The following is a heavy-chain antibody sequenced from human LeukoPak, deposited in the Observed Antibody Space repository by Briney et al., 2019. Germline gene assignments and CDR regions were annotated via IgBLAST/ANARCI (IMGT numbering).Heavy chain of an antibody. Sequence: WGSLRLSCTASGFTFNSYAMHWVRQAPGKGLEYVSAISNNGGITYYANSVKGRFTISRGNSKNTLYLQMGSLRAEDMAVYYCATRFWSGFYSLGPNDAFDIWGQGTMVTVSS. CDR3: ATRFWSGFYSLGPNDAFDI. D-gene: IGHD3-3*01. CDR1: GFTFNSYA. V-gene: IGHV3-64*01. J-gene: IGHJ3*02. CDR2: ISNNGGIT.